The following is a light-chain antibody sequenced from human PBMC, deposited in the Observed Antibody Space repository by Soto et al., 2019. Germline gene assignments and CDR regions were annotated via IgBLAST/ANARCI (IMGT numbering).Light chain of an antibody. J-gene: IGKJ4*01. CDR3: QQYNNWPLT. V-gene: IGKV3D-15*01. CDR1: QSVSNN. CDR2: IAS. Sequence: EIVMTQSPATLSVSPGERATPSCRASQSVSNNLAWYQQKPGQVPRLLIYIASTRAAGIPARFSGSGSGTEFSLTISSLQSEDFAVYYCQQYNNWPLTFGGGTKVEIK.